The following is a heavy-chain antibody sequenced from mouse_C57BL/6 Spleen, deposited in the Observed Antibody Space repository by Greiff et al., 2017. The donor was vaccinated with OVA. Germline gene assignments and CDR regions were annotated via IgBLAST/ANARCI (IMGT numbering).Heavy chain of an antibody. V-gene: IGHV7-3*01. J-gene: IGHJ4*01. CDR1: GFTFTDYY. CDR3: ARYDGYFHYAMDY. D-gene: IGHD2-3*01. Sequence: EVKLMESGGGLVQPGGSLSLSCAASGFTFTDYYMSWVRQPPGTALEWLGFIRNKANGYTTEYSASVKGRFTISRANSQSILYLQMKALRAEDSATYYCARYDGYFHYAMDYWGQGTSVTVSS. CDR2: IRNKANGYTT.